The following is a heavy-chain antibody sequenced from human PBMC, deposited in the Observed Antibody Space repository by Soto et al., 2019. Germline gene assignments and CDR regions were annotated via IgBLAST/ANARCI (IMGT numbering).Heavy chain of an antibody. Sequence: VQLVESGGGLVQPGRSLRLSCTASGFTFGDYAMSWVRQAPGKGLEWVGFIRSKAYGGTTEYAASVKGRFTISRDDSKSIAYLQMNSLKTEDTAVYYCTRALPVTTRKGYDYGMDVWGQGTTVTVSS. J-gene: IGHJ6*02. D-gene: IGHD4-17*01. CDR2: IRSKAYGGTT. CDR3: TRALPVTTRKGYDYGMDV. V-gene: IGHV3-49*04. CDR1: GFTFGDYA.